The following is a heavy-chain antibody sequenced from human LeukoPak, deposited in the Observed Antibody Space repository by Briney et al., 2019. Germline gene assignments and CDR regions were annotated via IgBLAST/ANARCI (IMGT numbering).Heavy chain of an antibody. CDR2: IIPIFGTA. CDR1: GGTFSSYA. CDR3: ARDHYDILTGPPYYYYGMDV. Sequence: PVTVSCKASGGTFSSYAISWVRQAPGQGLERMGGIIPIFGTANYAQKFQGRVTITADESTSTAYMELSSLRSEDTAVYYCARDHYDILTGPPYYYYGMDVWGKGTTVTVSS. J-gene: IGHJ6*04. D-gene: IGHD3-9*01. V-gene: IGHV1-69*01.